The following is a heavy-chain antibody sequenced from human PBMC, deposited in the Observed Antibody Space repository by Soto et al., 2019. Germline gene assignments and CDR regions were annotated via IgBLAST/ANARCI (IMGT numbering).Heavy chain of an antibody. CDR2: MNPNSGNT. J-gene: IGHJ4*02. CDR1: GYTFTSYD. D-gene: IGHD3-16*02. V-gene: IGHV1-8*01. Sequence: ASVKVSCKASGYTFTSYDINWVRQATGQGLEWMGWMNPNSGNTGYAQKFQGRVTMTRNTSISTAYMELSSLRSEDTAVYYCARALYDSVWGSYRTLKDYYFDYWGQGTLVTVSS. CDR3: ARALYDSVWGSYRTLKDYYFDY.